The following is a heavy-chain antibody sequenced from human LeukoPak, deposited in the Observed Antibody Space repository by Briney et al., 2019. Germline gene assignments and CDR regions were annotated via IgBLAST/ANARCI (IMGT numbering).Heavy chain of an antibody. D-gene: IGHD2-21*02. CDR2: IYSGGST. Sequence: PGGSLRLSCAASGFTVSSNYMSWVRQAPRKGLEWVSVIYSGGSTYYADSVEGRFTISRDNSKNTLYLQMNSLRAEDTAVYYCARDHREYWCGGDCYSWTEWGQGTLVTVSS. J-gene: IGHJ4*02. CDR1: GFTVSSNY. V-gene: IGHV3-66*01. CDR3: ARDHREYWCGGDCYSWTE.